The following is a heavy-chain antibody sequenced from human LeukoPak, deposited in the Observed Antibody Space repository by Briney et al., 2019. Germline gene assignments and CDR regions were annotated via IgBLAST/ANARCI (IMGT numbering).Heavy chain of an antibody. V-gene: IGHV3-30*03. CDR3: ARGVTIFGVVTRPDY. CDR2: ISHDGTVQ. Sequence: GGSLRLSCVASGFTFSSYGMQWVRQAPGKGLEWVAVISHDGTVQYYADSVKGRFTISRDNSKNTLYLQMNSLRAEDTAVYSCARGVTIFGVVTRPDYWGQGTLVTVSS. J-gene: IGHJ4*02. CDR1: GFTFSSYG. D-gene: IGHD3-3*01.